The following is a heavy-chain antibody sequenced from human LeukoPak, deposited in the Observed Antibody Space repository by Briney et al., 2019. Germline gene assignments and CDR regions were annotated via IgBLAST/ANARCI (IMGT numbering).Heavy chain of an antibody. CDR3: ARALRSGSNYFFYGMDV. V-gene: IGHV4-38-2*02. J-gene: IGHJ6*04. CDR1: GYSINSGYF. Sequence: PSETLSLTCTVSGYSINSGYFWGWIRQPPGKGLEYIGTIFHSGTTYYNPSLKSRVTISLDTSTNDFSLKLSSVTVADTAVYYCARALRSGSNYFFYGMDVWGKGTTVTVSS. D-gene: IGHD3-10*01. CDR2: IFHSGTT.